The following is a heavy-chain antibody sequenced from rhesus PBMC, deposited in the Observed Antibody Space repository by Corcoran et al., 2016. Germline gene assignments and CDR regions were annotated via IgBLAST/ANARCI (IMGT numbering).Heavy chain of an antibody. CDR2: VDPEDGEA. J-gene: IGHJ6*01. CDR1: GYTFTDYY. D-gene: IGHD6-13*01. Sequence: EVQLVQSGAEVKKPGASVKISCKASGYTFTDYYLHWVRQAPGKGLEWMGRVDPEDGEAIHSQKFQNTITITADTSTDTAYMELSSLRSEDTAVYYCATGSSWIYGLDSWGQGVVVTVSS. CDR3: ATGSSWIYGLDS. V-gene: IGHV1-111*02.